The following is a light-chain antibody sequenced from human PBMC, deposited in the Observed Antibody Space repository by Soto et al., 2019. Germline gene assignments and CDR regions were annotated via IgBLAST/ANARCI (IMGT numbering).Light chain of an antibody. V-gene: IGLV1-40*01. Sequence: QLVLTQPPSVSGAPGQRVTISCTGSSSNIGAGYDVHWYQQLPGTAPKLLIYGNSNRPSGVPDRFSGSKSGTSASLAITGLQAEDEADYYCQSYDSSLSVVFGGGTKL. J-gene: IGLJ2*01. CDR3: QSYDSSLSVV. CDR2: GNS. CDR1: SSNIGAGYD.